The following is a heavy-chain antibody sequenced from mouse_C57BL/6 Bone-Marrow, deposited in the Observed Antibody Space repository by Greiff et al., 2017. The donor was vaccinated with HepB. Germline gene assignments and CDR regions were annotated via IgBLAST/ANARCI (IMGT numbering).Heavy chain of an antibody. CDR2: IWRGGST. CDR1: GFSLTSYG. CDR3: AKRRGPYDAMDY. Sequence: VQRVESGPGLVQPSQSLSITCTVSGFSLTSYGVHWVRQSPGKGLEWLGVIWRGGSTDYNAAFMSRLSITKDNSKSQVFFKMNSLQADDTAIYYCAKRRGPYDAMDYWGQGTSVTVSS. J-gene: IGHJ4*01. V-gene: IGHV2-5*01.